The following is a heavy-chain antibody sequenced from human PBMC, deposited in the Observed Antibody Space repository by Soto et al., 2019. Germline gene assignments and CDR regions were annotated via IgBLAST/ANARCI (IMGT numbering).Heavy chain of an antibody. CDR1: CGSISRSNW. Sequence: SETLSLTCAVSCGSISRSNWWSWVRQPPGKGLEWIGEIYHSGSTNYNPSLKSRVTISVDKSKNQFSLKVSSLTAADTAVYYCARSITFDWLFFDNWGQGSLVTVSS. CDR2: IYHSGST. CDR3: ARSITFDWLFFDN. V-gene: IGHV4-4*02. D-gene: IGHD3-9*01. J-gene: IGHJ4*02.